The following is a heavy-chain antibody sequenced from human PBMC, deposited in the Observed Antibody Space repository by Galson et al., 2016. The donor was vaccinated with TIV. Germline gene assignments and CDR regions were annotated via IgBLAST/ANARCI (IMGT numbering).Heavy chain of an antibody. CDR3: ARAGGGYHDTYWYFDL. J-gene: IGHJ2*01. V-gene: IGHV1-69*13. Sequence: SVKVSCKASGGIFRNYPISWVRQAPGQGLEWMGGIIPIFNIADYAQKFQSRVTVTADESARTVSMELSSLRSDDPAVYYCARAGGGYHDTYWYFDLWGRGTLVTVSS. CDR1: GGIFRNYP. D-gene: IGHD3-22*01. CDR2: IIPIFNIA.